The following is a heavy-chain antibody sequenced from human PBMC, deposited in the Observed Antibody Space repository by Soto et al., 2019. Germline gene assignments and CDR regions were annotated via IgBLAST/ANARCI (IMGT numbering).Heavy chain of an antibody. CDR2: LNGGTGQT. V-gene: IGHV1-3*01. J-gene: IGHJ6*02. CDR3: ARGKGMEENYYYYGMDI. Sequence: QVQVVQSGAEVKKPRASVKVSCKASGYTFSTYAIHWVRQAPGQSLEWMGWLNGGTGQTRYSQRFQDRVTITRDTSASTAYMEVSSLRPEDTAVYYCARGKGMEENYYYYGMDIWGQGTTVTVSS. D-gene: IGHD1-1*01. CDR1: GYTFSTYA.